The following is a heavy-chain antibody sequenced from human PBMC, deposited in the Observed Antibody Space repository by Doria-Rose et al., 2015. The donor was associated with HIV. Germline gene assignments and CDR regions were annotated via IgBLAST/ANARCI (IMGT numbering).Heavy chain of an antibody. J-gene: IGHJ4*01. Sequence: EVQLVESGGGFVQPGGSLRLSCADSGFTFSSYEMNWVRQAPGKGLEWVSYISGSGSTIHYADSVKGRFTISRDNAKNSLSLQMNSLRAEDTAVYYCARGDYEGDSSGYLAGWGQGTLVTVSS. CDR3: ARGDYEGDSSGYLAG. D-gene: IGHD3-22*01. V-gene: IGHV3-48*03. CDR2: ISGSGSTI. CDR1: GFTFSSYE.